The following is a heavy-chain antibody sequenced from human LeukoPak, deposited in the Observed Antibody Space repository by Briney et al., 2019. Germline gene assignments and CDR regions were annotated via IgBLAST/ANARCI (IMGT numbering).Heavy chain of an antibody. CDR1: GASISSYF. CDR3: AGGYYGGNY. J-gene: IGHJ4*02. Sequence: SETLSLTCTVSGASISSYFWSWIRQPPGKGLEWIGYIYSSGGTNYNPSLKSRVAMSVDTSKNQFSLKLSSVTAADTAVYYCAGGYYGGNYWGQGTLVTVSS. V-gene: IGHV4-59*01. CDR2: IYSSGGT. D-gene: IGHD3-22*01.